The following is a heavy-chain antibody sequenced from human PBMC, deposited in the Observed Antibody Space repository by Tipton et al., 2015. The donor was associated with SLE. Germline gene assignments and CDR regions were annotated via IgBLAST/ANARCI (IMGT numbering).Heavy chain of an antibody. CDR2: IKSDGSST. CDR1: GFTFSRYW. J-gene: IGHJ4*02. D-gene: IGHD3-16*01. CDR3: ATGVQASYVYSDY. V-gene: IGHV3-74*01. Sequence: LSLTCAASGFTFSRYWMHWVRQAPGKGLVWVSRIKSDGSSTSYADSVKGRFTISRDNAKNTLYLQMNSLRAEGTAVYYCATGVQASYVYSDYWGQGTLVIVSS.